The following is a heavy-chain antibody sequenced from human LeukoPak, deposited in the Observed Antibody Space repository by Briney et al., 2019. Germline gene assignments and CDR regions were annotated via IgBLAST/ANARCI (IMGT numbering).Heavy chain of an antibody. CDR1: GYSISSGYY. V-gene: IGHV4-38-2*02. J-gene: IGHJ4*02. Sequence: PSETLSLTCTVSGYSISSGYYWGWIRQPPGKGLEWIGSIYHSGSTYYNPSLKSRVTISVDTSKNQFSLKLSSVTAADTAVYYCARVGSGSESAAGDYFDYWGQGTLVTVSS. CDR2: IYHSGST. CDR3: ARVGSGSESAAGDYFDY. D-gene: IGHD6-13*01.